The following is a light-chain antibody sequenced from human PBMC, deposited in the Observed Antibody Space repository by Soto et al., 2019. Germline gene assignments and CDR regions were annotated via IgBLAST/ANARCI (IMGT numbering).Light chain of an antibody. Sequence: IVLTQSPCTLSSSPGERATLSCRASQSVSSSYLAWCQQKPGQAPRLLIYGASTRATGVPARFSGSGSGTEFTLTISSLQSEDFAVYYCQQYNDWWTFGQGTKVDIK. CDR1: QSVSSSY. CDR2: GAS. J-gene: IGKJ1*01. V-gene: IGKV3-15*01. CDR3: QQYNDWWT.